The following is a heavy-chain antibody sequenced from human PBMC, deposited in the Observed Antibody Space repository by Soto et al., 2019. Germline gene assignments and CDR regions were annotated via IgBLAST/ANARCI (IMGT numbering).Heavy chain of an antibody. CDR2: ISWNSGSI. V-gene: IGHV3-9*01. Sequence: GGSLRLSCAASGFTFDDYAMHWVRQAPGKGLEWVSGISWNSGSIGYADSVKGRFTISRDNAKNSLYLQMNSLRAEDTALYYCAKKNGYDILNGNDAFDIWGQGTMVTVSS. CDR1: GFTFDDYA. D-gene: IGHD3-9*01. CDR3: AKKNGYDILNGNDAFDI. J-gene: IGHJ3*02.